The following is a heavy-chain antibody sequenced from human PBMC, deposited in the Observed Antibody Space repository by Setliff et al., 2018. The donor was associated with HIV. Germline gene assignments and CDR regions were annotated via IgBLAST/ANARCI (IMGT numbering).Heavy chain of an antibody. CDR1: GGSINSSTYY. CDR3: ARHIRGQQLNWFDP. V-gene: IGHV4-39*01. CDR2: IYYSGST. D-gene: IGHD6-13*01. J-gene: IGHJ5*02. Sequence: PSETLSLTCTVSGGSINSSTYYWGWIRQPPGKGLEWIGTIYYSGSTYYNPSLKSRVTISVDTSKNQSSLKLNSVTAADTAVYYCARHIRGQQLNWFDPWGQGTLVTVSS.